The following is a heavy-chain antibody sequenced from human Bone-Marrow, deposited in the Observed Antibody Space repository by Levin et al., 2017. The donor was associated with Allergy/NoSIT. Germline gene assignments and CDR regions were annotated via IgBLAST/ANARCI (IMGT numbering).Heavy chain of an antibody. V-gene: IGHV3-23*03. CDR1: GFSFTTSA. CDR3: AKGSSASHRAYFDY. Sequence: LSLTCAVSGFSFTTSAMAWVRQAPGKGLQWVSFINSWSTTTLYAESVEGRFTISRDDSKNTLYLQLNNLRAEDTAVYYCAKGSSASHRAYFDYWGQGALVTVSS. D-gene: IGHD2-21*01. J-gene: IGHJ4*02. CDR2: INSWSTTT.